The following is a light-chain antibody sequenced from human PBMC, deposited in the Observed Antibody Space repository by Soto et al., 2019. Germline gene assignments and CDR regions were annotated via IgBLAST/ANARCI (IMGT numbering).Light chain of an antibody. CDR2: KAS. CDR3: QQYDRSPVT. V-gene: IGKV1-5*03. CDR1: QSIGSW. J-gene: IGKJ2*01. Sequence: DIQMTQSPSTLAAFVGDRVTITCRASQSIGSWLAWYQKKPGKAPNLLIYKASNLESGVPSRFSGSGSGTEFTLSINGLQPDDFATYYCQQYDRSPVTFGQGTKLEL.